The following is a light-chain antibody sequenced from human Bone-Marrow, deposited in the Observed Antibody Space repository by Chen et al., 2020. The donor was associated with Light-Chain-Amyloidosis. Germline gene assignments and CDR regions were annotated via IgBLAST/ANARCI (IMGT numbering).Light chain of an antibody. CDR3: QSYDSSLSGYV. CDR1: SANIGAGYD. J-gene: IGLJ1*01. CDR2: ANN. V-gene: IGLV1-40*01. Sequence: QSVLTQPPSVSGAPGQRVTVSCTGRSANIGAGYDVHWYQQLPGTAPKLLIYANNKRPAGVPDRFSGSNSVTSASLAITGLQAEDEADYYCQSYDSSLSGYVFGTGTKVTVL.